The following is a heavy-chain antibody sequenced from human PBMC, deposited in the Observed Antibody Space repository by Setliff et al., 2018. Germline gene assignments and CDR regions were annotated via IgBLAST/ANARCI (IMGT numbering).Heavy chain of an antibody. D-gene: IGHD3-22*01. CDR2: ISTSSGTR. V-gene: IGHV3-48*01. CDR1: GFSFSNYG. CDR3: ARLALTGYDSSGYYYALEDYYYMDV. J-gene: IGHJ6*03. Sequence: GGSLRLSCVVSGFSFSNYGMTWVRQAPGKGLEWISYISTSSGTRYYADSVKGRFTISRDNANQSLYLQMNSLRAEDTAVYYCARLALTGYDSSGYYYALEDYYYMDVWGKGTTVTVPS.